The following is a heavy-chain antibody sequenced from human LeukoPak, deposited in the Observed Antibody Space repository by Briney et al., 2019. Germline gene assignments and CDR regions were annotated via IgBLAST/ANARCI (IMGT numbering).Heavy chain of an antibody. CDR1: GFTFRNYV. CDR2: TSSDLNVK. Sequence: GGSLRLSCAASGFTFRNYVIHWVRQAPGKGLEWVAVTSSDLNVKLYADSVKGRFTISRDNSRSTLYLQMNSLRPEDTAIYYCAREGYYGSGSPPSLYFDYWGPGTLVTVSS. D-gene: IGHD3-10*01. V-gene: IGHV3-30-3*01. J-gene: IGHJ4*02. CDR3: AREGYYGSGSPPSLYFDY.